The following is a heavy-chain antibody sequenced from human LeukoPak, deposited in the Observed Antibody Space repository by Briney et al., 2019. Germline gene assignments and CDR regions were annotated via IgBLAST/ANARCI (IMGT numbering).Heavy chain of an antibody. CDR3: ARAPDDGGIAARFDP. Sequence: SETLSLTCTVSGGSISSGGYYWSWIRQPPGKGLEWIGYIYHSGSTYYNPSLKSRVTISVDRSKNQFSLKLSSVTAADTAVYYCARAPDDGGIAARFDPWGQGTLVTVSS. D-gene: IGHD6-13*01. J-gene: IGHJ5*02. CDR2: IYHSGST. V-gene: IGHV4-30-2*01. CDR1: GGSISSGGYY.